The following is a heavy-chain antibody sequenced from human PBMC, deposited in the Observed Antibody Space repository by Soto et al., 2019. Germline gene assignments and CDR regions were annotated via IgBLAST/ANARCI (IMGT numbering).Heavy chain of an antibody. J-gene: IGHJ4*02. CDR3: ARGGLRYFDWLCDY. V-gene: IGHV1-2*04. CDR1: GYTFTGYY. CDR2: INPNSGGT. Sequence: ASVKVSCKASGYTFTGYYMHWVRQAPGQGLEWMGWINPNSGGTNYAQKFQGWVTMTRDTSTSTAYMELSRLRSDDTAMYYCARGGLRYFDWLCDYWGQGTLVTVSS. D-gene: IGHD3-9*01.